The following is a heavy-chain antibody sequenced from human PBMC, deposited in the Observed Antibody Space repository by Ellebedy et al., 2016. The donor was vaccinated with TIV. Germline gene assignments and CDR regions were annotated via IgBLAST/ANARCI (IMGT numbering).Heavy chain of an antibody. CDR2: INQDATKT. V-gene: IGHV3-7*01. D-gene: IGHD1-26*01. CDR1: GFSFRSYW. Sequence: GGSLRLSCAASGFSFRSYWMTWVRQAPGKGLEWVANINQDATKTFYVDSVEGRFTISRDNAKNSLFLQMNSLRVDDAAMYYCATDGSYGDYLSPTHAFEIWGQGTMLIVSS. CDR3: ATDGSYGDYLSPTHAFEI. J-gene: IGHJ3*02.